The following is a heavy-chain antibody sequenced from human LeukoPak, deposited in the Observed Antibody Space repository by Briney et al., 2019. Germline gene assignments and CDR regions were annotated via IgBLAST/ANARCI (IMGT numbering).Heavy chain of an antibody. CDR2: INPSGGST. CDR3: ARSHFWSGYTVDY. J-gene: IGHJ4*02. CDR1: GYTFTSYD. V-gene: IGHV1-46*01. D-gene: IGHD3-3*02. Sequence: ASLKLSCKASGYTFTSYDMHWVRQAPGQGLEWMGIINPSGGSTNYAQNFQGRVTITRDTSTNTLYMELSSLRSEDTAVYYCARSHFWSGYTVDYWGQGTLVTVSS.